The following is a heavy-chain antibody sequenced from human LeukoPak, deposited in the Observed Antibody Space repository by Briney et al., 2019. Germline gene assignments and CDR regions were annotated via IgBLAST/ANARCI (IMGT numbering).Heavy chain of an antibody. CDR1: GFAFSSYA. D-gene: IGHD6-6*01. Sequence: PGGSLRLSCAASGFAFSSYAMGWVRQAPGKGLEWVSAISGSGGSTYYADSVKGRFTISRDNSKNTLYLQMNSLRAEDTAVYYCAKDRSSSSGNFDYWGQGTLVTVSS. J-gene: IGHJ4*02. CDR3: AKDRSSSSGNFDY. CDR2: ISGSGGST. V-gene: IGHV3-23*01.